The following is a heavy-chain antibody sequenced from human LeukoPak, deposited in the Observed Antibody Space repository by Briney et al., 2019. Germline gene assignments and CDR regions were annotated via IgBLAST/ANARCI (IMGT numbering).Heavy chain of an antibody. CDR2: ISTSGGTT. D-gene: IGHD3-22*01. Sequence: GGSLRLSCAASGFTFCSYAMSWVRQAPGKGLEWVSGISTSGGTTSYAESVKGRLTVSRDNPRNTLYMEMNSLRDEDTAVYYCAVMHRYYDGSGYWVQWGQGTLVTVSS. CDR1: GFTFCSYA. CDR3: AVMHRYYDGSGYWVQ. J-gene: IGHJ4*02. V-gene: IGHV3-23*01.